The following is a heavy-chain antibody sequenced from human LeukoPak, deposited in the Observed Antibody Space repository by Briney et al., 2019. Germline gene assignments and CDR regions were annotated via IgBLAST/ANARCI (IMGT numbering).Heavy chain of an antibody. CDR1: GFTFDDYA. CDR3: AKDIWGNLRGAFDI. J-gene: IGHJ3*02. D-gene: IGHD3-10*01. V-gene: IGHV3-9*01. CDR2: ISWNSGSI. Sequence: PGGSLRLSCAASGFTFDDYAMHWVRQAPGKGLEWVSGISWNSGSIGYADSVKGRFTISRDNAKNSLYLQMNSLRAEDAALYYCAKDIWGNLRGAFDIWGQGTMVTVSS.